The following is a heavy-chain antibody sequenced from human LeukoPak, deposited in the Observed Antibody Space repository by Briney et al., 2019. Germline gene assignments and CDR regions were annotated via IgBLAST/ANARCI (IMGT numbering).Heavy chain of an antibody. D-gene: IGHD3-10*01. Sequence: PSETLSLTCTVSGGSINSYYWSWIRQPAGKGLEWVGRIYSSGDTNYNPSLKSRVTMSVDTSKRQFPLNLNSVTAAHTAVYYCARDRGSFSPYGIAYWGQGTLVTVSS. CDR2: IYSSGDT. CDR1: GGSINSYY. CDR3: ARDRGSFSPYGIAY. V-gene: IGHV4-4*07. J-gene: IGHJ4*02.